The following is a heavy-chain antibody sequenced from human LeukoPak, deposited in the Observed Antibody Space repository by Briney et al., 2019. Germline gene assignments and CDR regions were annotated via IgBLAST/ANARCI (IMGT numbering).Heavy chain of an antibody. Sequence: PSETPSPTCPVPGGSLSRSRFYWGRLRPPPRKGPEWIWTIFYSGSTYYNPSLKSRVTVSVDTSKNQFSLKVSSVTAADTAVYYCARHAAIRNYVGSLDSWGQGTLVTVSS. J-gene: IGHJ4*02. CDR2: IFYSGST. D-gene: IGHD4-11*01. CDR3: ARHAAIRNYVGSLDS. V-gene: IGHV4-39*01. CDR1: GGSLSRSRFY.